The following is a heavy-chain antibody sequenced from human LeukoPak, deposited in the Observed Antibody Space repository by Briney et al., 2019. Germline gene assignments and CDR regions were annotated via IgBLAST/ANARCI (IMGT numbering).Heavy chain of an antibody. CDR2: ISYDGSNK. J-gene: IGHJ6*03. CDR1: GFTFSSYA. D-gene: IGHD6-13*01. CDR3: ANLGIAAAGAPMDV. Sequence: GRSLRLSCAASGFTFSSYAMHWIRQAPGKGLEWVAVISYDGSNKYYADSVKGRFTISRDNSKNTLYLQMNSLRAEDTAVYYCANLGIAAAGAPMDVWGKGTTVTVSS. V-gene: IGHV3-30-3*01.